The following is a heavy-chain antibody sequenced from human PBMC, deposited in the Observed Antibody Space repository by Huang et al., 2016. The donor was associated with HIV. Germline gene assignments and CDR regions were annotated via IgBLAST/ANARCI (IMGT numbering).Heavy chain of an antibody. CDR1: GFNFNNYD. CDR3: ARARGFLYDSTGYYSRYYFDS. D-gene: IGHD3-22*01. J-gene: IGHJ4*02. V-gene: IGHV1-8*03. CDR2: VKPKSGNT. Sequence: QVQLVQSGAEVKKPGASVKVSCKAYGFNFNNYDFNWVRQASGQGLGLMGWVKPKSGNTGYAQKFQGRCTITRNTAITTAYMELRSLRSEDTAVYYCARARGFLYDSTGYYSRYYFDSWGQGTLVTISS.